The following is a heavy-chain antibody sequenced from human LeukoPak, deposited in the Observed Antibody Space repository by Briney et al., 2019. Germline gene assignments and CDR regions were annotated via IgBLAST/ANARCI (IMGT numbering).Heavy chain of an antibody. CDR2: INPNSGGT. CDR1: GYTFTGYY. V-gene: IGHV1-2*02. CDR3: ARSSGRSPNRDYMDV. J-gene: IGHJ6*03. Sequence: GASVKVSCKASGYTFTGYYMHWVRQAPGQGLEWMGWINPNSGGTYYAQKFQGRVTMTRDTSTSTVYMELSSLRSEDTAVYYCARSSGRSPNRDYMDVWGKGTTVTISS. D-gene: IGHD1-14*01.